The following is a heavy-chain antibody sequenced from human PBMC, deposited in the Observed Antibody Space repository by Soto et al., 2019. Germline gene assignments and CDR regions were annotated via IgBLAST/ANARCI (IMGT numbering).Heavy chain of an antibody. CDR1: GFTFSSYG. Sequence: QVQLVESGGGVVQPGRSLRLSCAASGFTFSSYGMHWVRQAPGKGLEWVAFISYDGSGKHYADSVKGRFTISRDNSKEDLYLQLNSVRDEDTAVYFCAQEGNYAFDYWGQGTLATVSS. V-gene: IGHV3-30*18. CDR3: AQEGNYAFDY. J-gene: IGHJ4*02. D-gene: IGHD1-7*01. CDR2: ISYDGSGK.